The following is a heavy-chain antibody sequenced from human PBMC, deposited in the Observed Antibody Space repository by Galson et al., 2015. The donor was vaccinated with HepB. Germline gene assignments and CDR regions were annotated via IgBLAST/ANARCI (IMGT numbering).Heavy chain of an antibody. CDR1: GSTLNELS. J-gene: IGHJ3*01. CDR2: FDPEEGET. D-gene: IGHD3-10*01. V-gene: IGHV1-24*01. Sequence: SVKVSCKVSGSTLNELSIHWVRQAPGKGLEWVGGFDPEEGETIYAQKFQDTLTMTEDTSTDTVYMELTSLTSEDTAIYFCFGSGDFHAFYLWGQGTMVTVSS. CDR3: FGSGDFHAFYL.